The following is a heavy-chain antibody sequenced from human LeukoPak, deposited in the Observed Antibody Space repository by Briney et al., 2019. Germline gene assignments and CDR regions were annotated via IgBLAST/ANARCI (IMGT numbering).Heavy chain of an antibody. V-gene: IGHV3-30*04. CDR2: MSYDGNDK. J-gene: IGHJ6*03. Sequence: PGGSLRLSCAASGFTFSTYTIHWVRQAPAKGLEWVAVMSYDGNDKHYAASVKGRFTISRDNSKSTVYLQMNSLRGDDTAVNYWAKEGHYDILTGYSPVEYYYYYMDVWGKGTTVSVSS. CDR1: GFTFSTYT. D-gene: IGHD3-9*01. CDR3: AKEGHYDILTGYSPVEYYYYYMDV.